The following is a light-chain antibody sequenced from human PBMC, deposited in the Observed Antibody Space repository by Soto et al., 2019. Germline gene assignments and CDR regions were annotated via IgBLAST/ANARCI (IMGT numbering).Light chain of an antibody. V-gene: IGKV1-5*01. CDR3: QQYYSYPWT. CDR2: DAS. Sequence: DIQITQSPSTLSASVGDRVTITCRASQSIYNFLAWYQQKPGKAPKFLISDASSLETGVPSRFSGSGSGTEFTLTISSLQPEDFATYYCQQYYSYPWTFGQGTKVDSK. J-gene: IGKJ1*01. CDR1: QSIYNF.